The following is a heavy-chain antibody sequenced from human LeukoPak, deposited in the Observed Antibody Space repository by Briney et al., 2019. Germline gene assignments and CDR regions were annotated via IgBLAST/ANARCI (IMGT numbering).Heavy chain of an antibody. V-gene: IGHV4-59*01. CDR2: IYYSGST. CDR3: ARGPPKRRDGYNLWFVP. Sequence: SETLSLTCTVSGGSISSYYWSWIRQPPGKGLEWIGYIYYSGSTNYNPSLKSRVTISVDTSKNQFSLKLSSVTAADTAVYYCARGPPKRRDGYNLWFVPWGQGTLVTVSS. J-gene: IGHJ5*02. D-gene: IGHD5-24*01. CDR1: GGSISSYY.